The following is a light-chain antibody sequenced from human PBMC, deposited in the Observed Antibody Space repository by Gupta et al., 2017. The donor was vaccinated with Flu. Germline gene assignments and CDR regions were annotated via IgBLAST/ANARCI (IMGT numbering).Light chain of an antibody. J-gene: IGLJ2*01. V-gene: IGLV3-1*01. Sequence: SPGKTPRSTCSGDRVGDKYACWYQQKPGQHLLLVIYKDSKRTAAVPGRFSGYTSGTTATLTIRGTQARDEDDYYCQAGDSSTVVFGGGTKLTVL. CDR3: QAGDSSTVV. CDR1: RVGDKY. CDR2: KDS.